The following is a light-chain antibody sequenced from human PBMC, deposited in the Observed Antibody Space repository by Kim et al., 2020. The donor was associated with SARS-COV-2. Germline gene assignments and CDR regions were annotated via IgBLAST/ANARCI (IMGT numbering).Light chain of an antibody. J-gene: IGLJ3*02. CDR1: KLGNKY. CDR3: QAWDSSTVV. CDR2: QDR. V-gene: IGLV3-1*01. Sequence: SVSPGQTASIPCSGDKLGNKYACWYQQRPGQSPVLVIYQDRLRPSGIPERFSGSNSGNTATLTISGTQAMDEADYYCQAWDSSTVVFGGGTKVTVL.